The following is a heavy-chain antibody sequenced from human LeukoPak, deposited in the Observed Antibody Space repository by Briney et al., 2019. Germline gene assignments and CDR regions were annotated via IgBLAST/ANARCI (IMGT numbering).Heavy chain of an antibody. CDR2: ISSSGSTI. CDR1: GFTFSSYE. J-gene: IGHJ6*03. D-gene: IGHD6-19*01. CDR3: ARDRDPSGWYGSYYMDV. V-gene: IGHV3-48*03. Sequence: GGSLRLSCAASGFTFSSYEMNWVRQAPGKGLEWVSYISSSGSTIYYADSVKGRFTISRDNAKNSLYLQMNSLRAEDTAVYYCARDRDPSGWYGSYYMDVWGKGTTVTVSS.